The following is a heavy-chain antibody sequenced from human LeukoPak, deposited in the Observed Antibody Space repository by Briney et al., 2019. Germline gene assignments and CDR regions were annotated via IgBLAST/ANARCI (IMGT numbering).Heavy chain of an antibody. CDR3: GRGPKRAFGGVIVKYNWFGP. CDR2: FYYSGST. CDR1: DGSISSSSYY. Sequence: PSETLSLTCTISDGSISSSSYYWGWIRQPPGTVLEWIGNFYYSGSTHYNPSLRSRVTISGDTSKNQFSLKLSSVAAADTAGYYCGRGPKRAFGGVIVKYNWFGPWGQGTLVTVSS. J-gene: IGHJ5*02. V-gene: IGHV4-39*01. D-gene: IGHD3-16*02.